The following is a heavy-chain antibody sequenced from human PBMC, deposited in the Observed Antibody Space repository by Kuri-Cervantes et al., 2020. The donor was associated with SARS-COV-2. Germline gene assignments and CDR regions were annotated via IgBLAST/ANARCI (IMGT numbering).Heavy chain of an antibody. J-gene: IGHJ3*02. Sequence: ASVKVSCKASGYTFTSYGISWVRQAPGQGLEWMGWINPNSGGTNYAQKFQGRVTMTRDTSISTAYMELSRLRSDDTAVYYCARESIAARLDAFDIWGQGTMVTVSS. D-gene: IGHD6-6*01. CDR1: GYTFTSYG. CDR2: INPNSGGT. V-gene: IGHV1-2*02. CDR3: ARESIAARLDAFDI.